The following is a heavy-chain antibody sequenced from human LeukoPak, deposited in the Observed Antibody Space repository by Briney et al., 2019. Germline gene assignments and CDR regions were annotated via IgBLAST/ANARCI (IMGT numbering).Heavy chain of an antibody. Sequence: PSQTLSLTCTVSGGSISSSSYYWGWIRQPPGKGLEWMGSIYYSGSTYYNPSLKSRVTISVDTSKNQCSLKLSSVTAADTAVYYCSASPGGSRRHFDLWGRGTLVTVSS. CDR2: IYYSGST. D-gene: IGHD2-2*01. V-gene: IGHV4-39*01. CDR3: SASPGGSRRHFDL. J-gene: IGHJ2*01. CDR1: GGSISSSSYY.